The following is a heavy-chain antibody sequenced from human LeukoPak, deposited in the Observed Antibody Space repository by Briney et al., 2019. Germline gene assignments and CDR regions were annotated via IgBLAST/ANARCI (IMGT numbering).Heavy chain of an antibody. CDR1: GFTVSSNY. CDR2: IYSGGST. CDR3: AKDLPYYCDSSGPNWFDP. J-gene: IGHJ5*02. V-gene: IGHV3-53*05. D-gene: IGHD3-22*01. Sequence: GSLRLSCAASGFTVSSNYMSWVRQAPGKGLEWVSVIYSGGSTYYADSVKGRFTISRDNSKNTLYLQMNSLRAVDTAVYYCAKDLPYYCDSSGPNWFDPWGQGTLVTVSS.